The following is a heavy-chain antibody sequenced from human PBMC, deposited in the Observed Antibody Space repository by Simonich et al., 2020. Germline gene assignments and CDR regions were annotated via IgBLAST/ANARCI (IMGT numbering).Heavy chain of an antibody. D-gene: IGHD3-10*01. V-gene: IGHV3-73*02. CDR1: GFTFSGSA. J-gene: IGHJ4*02. CDR2: IRSKANSYAT. CDR3: TRFDYYGSGSYYFDY. Sequence: EVQLVESGGGLVQPGGSPKLSCAASGFTFSGSAMHWVRQASGKGLEWVGRIRSKANSYATAYAASVKGRFTISRDDSKNTAYLQMNSLKTEDTAVYYCTRFDYYGSGSYYFDYWGQGTLVTVSS.